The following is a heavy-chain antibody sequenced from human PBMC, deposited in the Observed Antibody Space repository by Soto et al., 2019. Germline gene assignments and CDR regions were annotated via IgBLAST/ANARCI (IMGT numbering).Heavy chain of an antibody. V-gene: IGHV4-39*01. CDR3: ARQYCSGGSCYLLDY. D-gene: IGHD2-15*01. CDR2: IYYSGST. J-gene: IGHJ4*02. Sequence: SETLSLTCTVSGGSISSSSYYWGWIRQPPGKGLEWIGSIYYSGSTYYNPSLKSRVTISVDTSKNQFSLKLSSVTAADTAVYYCARQYCSGGSCYLLDYWGQGTLVTVSS. CDR1: GGSISSSSYY.